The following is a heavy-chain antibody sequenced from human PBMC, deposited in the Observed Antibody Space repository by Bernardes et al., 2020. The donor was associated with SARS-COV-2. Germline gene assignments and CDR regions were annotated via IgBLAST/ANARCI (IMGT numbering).Heavy chain of an antibody. Sequence: ASVKVSCKVSGYTLTELSMHWVRQAPGKGLEWMGGFDPEDGETIYAQKFQGRVTMTEDTSTDTAYMELSSLRSEDTAVYYCATGWVVRGVISYYYYYYGMDVWGQGTTVTVSS. CDR1: GYTLTELS. J-gene: IGHJ6*02. D-gene: IGHD3-10*01. V-gene: IGHV1-24*01. CDR3: ATGWVVRGVISYYYYYYGMDV. CDR2: FDPEDGET.